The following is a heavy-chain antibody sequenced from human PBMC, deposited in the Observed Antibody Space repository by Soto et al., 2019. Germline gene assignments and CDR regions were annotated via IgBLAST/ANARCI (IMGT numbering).Heavy chain of an antibody. CDR1: GFNFNSYT. Sequence: PGGSLRLSCAASGFNFNSYTINWVRQAPGKRLEWLSSISSSGYIFSTDSVRGRFTISRDNAKNSVYLQINSLRAEDTAVYYCAKIGTSSSVSLPLVLLDYWGQGALVTVSS. V-gene: IGHV3-21*04. D-gene: IGHD6-6*01. CDR2: ISSSGYI. J-gene: IGHJ4*02. CDR3: AKIGTSSSVSLPLVLLDY.